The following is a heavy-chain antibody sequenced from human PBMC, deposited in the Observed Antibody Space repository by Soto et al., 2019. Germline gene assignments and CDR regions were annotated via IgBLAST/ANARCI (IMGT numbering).Heavy chain of an antibody. D-gene: IGHD3-10*01. CDR2: IYYSGST. CDR1: GGSISSGGYY. Sequence: PSETLSLTCTVSGGSISSGGYYWSWIRQHPGKGLEWIGYIYYSGSTYYNPSLKSRVTISVDTSKNQFSLKLSSVTAGDTAVYYCARTIIHYYFDSWGQGTLVTVSS. V-gene: IGHV4-31*03. CDR3: ARTIIHYYFDS. J-gene: IGHJ4*02.